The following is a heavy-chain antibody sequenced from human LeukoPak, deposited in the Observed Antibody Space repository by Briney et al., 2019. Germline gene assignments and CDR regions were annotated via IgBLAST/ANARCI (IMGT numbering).Heavy chain of an antibody. J-gene: IGHJ4*02. V-gene: IGHV1-46*01. CDR3: ARVERLTYYYDSSGYFDY. CDR1: GYTFTSYY. CDR2: INPSGGST. D-gene: IGHD3-22*01. Sequence: ASVKVSCKASGYTFTSYYMHWVRQAPGQGLEWMGIINPSGGSTSYAQKFQGRVTMTRDMSTSTVYMELSSLRSEDTAVYYCARVERLTYYYDSSGYFDYWGQGTLVTVSS.